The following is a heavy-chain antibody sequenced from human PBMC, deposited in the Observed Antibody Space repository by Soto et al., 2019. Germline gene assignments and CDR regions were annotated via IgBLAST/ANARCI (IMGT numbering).Heavy chain of an antibody. Sequence: KVCCTHSGYSLTPYGISFLRQAPRQGREWMGWISGYNGDTNYAQKVQGRVTMTTDTSTSTTYMEMRSLRSDDTAVYYCARVHYEFWNNYIGIDAFDIWGQGTMVTVSS. D-gene: IGHD3-3*01. CDR3: ARVHYEFWNNYIGIDAFDI. CDR1: GYSLTPYG. V-gene: IGHV1-18*01. J-gene: IGHJ3*02. CDR2: ISGYNGDT.